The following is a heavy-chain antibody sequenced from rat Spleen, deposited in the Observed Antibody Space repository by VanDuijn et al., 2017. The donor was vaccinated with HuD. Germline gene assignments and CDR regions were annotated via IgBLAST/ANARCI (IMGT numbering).Heavy chain of an antibody. D-gene: IGHD1-4*01. J-gene: IGHJ2*01. Sequence: EVQLVESGGGLVQPGRSLKLSCAASGFTFSDYYMAWLRQAPKKGLEWVASLSSVGSSTYYGDSVKGRFTLSRDNAKSTLYLQMDSLRSEDTATYYCARGDYPGTPYYFDYWGQGVMVTVSS. CDR2: LSSVGSST. CDR1: GFTFSDYY. CDR3: ARGDYPGTPYYFDY. V-gene: IGHV5-22*01.